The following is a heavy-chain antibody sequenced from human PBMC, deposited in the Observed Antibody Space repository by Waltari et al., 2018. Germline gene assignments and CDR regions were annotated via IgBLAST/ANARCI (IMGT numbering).Heavy chain of an antibody. CDR2: IKQDASEK. Sequence: EVQLVESGGGLVQPGGSLRLSCAASGFTVNNYWMTWVRQAPGKGLEWVANIKQDASEKYYVDSVKGRFTISRDNTKNSLYLQMNSLRAEDTAVYYCAASVGVAPNYWGHGTLVTVSS. J-gene: IGHJ4*01. V-gene: IGHV3-7*01. CDR3: AASVGVAPNY. D-gene: IGHD6-19*01. CDR1: GFTVNNYW.